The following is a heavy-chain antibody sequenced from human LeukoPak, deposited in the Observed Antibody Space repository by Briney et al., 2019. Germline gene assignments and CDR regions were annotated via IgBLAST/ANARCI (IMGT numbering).Heavy chain of an antibody. CDR1: GGSISSGGYY. V-gene: IGHV4-31*03. Sequence: TLSLTCTVSGGSISSGGYYWSWIRQHPGKGLEWIGYIYYSGSTYYNPSLKSRVTISVDTSKDQFSLKLSSVTAADTAVYYCARAGPQWIQLWLDAFDIWGQGTMVTVSS. CDR3: ARAGPQWIQLWLDAFDI. J-gene: IGHJ3*02. D-gene: IGHD5-18*01. CDR2: IYYSGST.